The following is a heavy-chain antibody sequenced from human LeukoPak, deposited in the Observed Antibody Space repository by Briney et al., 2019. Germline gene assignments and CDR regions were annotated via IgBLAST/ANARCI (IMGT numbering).Heavy chain of an antibody. Sequence: GGSLRLSCAASGFTFSSYAMNWVRQAPGKGLEWVSTISGSGGKTYYADSVRGRFTISRDNSKNTLYLQMNSLRAEDTAVYYCATELVVTGWGQGTLVTVSS. CDR3: ATELVVTG. CDR2: ISGSGGKT. J-gene: IGHJ4*02. CDR1: GFTFSSYA. V-gene: IGHV3-23*01. D-gene: IGHD2-21*02.